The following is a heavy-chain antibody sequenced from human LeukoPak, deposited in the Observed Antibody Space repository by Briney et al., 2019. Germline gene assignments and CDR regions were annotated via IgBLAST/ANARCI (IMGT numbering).Heavy chain of an antibody. V-gene: IGHV3-9*01. CDR2: ISWNSGSI. J-gene: IGHJ4*02. CDR1: GFTFDDYA. CDR3: GFDY. D-gene: IGHD6-19*01. Sequence: PGRSLRLSCAASGFTFDDYAMHWVRQAPGKGLEWVSGISWNSGSIGYADSVKGRFTISRDNAKNSLYLQMNSLRAEAKDIGVAGFDYWGQGTLVTVSS.